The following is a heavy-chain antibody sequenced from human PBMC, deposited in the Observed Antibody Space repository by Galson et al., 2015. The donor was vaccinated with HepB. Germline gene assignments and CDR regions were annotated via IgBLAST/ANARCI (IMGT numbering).Heavy chain of an antibody. CDR3: AGGGPGDYYDSSGLTFDY. D-gene: IGHD3-22*01. CDR1: GGSITNYY. V-gene: IGHV4-59*12. Sequence: ETLSLTCTVSGGSITNYYWSWIRQPPGKGLEWIGYIYYSGSTNYNPSLKSRVTISVDTSKNQFSLKLSSVTAADTAVYYCAGGGPGDYYDSSGLTFDYWGQGTLVTVSS. J-gene: IGHJ4*02. CDR2: IYYSGST.